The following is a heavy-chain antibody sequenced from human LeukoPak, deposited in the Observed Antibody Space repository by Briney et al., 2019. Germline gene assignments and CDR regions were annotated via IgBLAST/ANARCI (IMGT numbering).Heavy chain of an antibody. CDR3: AKTYYDILTGHRWAFDI. V-gene: IGHV4-39*07. CDR2: IRYSGTT. J-gene: IGHJ3*02. Sequence: PSETLSLTCTVSGGSISSSSYYWGWIRQPPGKGLECIGGIRYSGTTYFNPSLKSRVTMSVDTSKNQFSLKLSSVTAADTAVYYCAKTYYDILTGHRWAFDIWGQGTMVTVSS. D-gene: IGHD3-9*01. CDR1: GGSISSSSYY.